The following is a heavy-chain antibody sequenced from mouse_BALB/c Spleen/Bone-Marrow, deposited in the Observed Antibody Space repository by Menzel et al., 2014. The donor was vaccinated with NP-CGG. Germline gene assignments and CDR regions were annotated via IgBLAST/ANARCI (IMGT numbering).Heavy chain of an antibody. D-gene: IGHD1-2*01. J-gene: IGHJ3*01. Sequence: VKLQESGGGLVQPGGSLKLSCAASGFDFSRYWMSWVRQAPGKGLEWIGEINPDSSTINYTPSLKDKFIISRDNAKNTLYLQMSKVRSEDTALYYCARVHYYGYEAYWGQGTLVTVSA. CDR3: ARVHYYGYEAY. CDR1: GFDFSRYW. CDR2: INPDSSTI. V-gene: IGHV4-1*02.